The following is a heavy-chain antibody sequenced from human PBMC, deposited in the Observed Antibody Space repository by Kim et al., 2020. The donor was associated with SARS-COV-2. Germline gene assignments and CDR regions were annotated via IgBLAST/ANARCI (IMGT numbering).Heavy chain of an antibody. D-gene: IGHD6-13*01. CDR3: ARQYSSSSIFQH. V-gene: IGHV3-53*01. Sequence: GGSLRLSCAASGFTVSSNYMSWVRQAPGKGLEWVSVIYSGGSTYYADSVKGRFTISRDNSKNTLYLQMNSLRAEDTAVYYCARQYSSSSIFQHWGQGTLVTVSS. CDR1: GFTVSSNY. CDR2: IYSGGST. J-gene: IGHJ1*01.